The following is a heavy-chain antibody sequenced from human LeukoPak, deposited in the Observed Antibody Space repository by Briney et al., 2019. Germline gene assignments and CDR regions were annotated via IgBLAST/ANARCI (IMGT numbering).Heavy chain of an antibody. V-gene: IGHV3-23*01. CDR2: ISGSGGST. Sequence: GGSLRLSCAASGFTFSSYAMSWVRQAPGKGLEWVSAISGSGGSTYYADSVKGRFTISRDNSKNTLYLQMNSLRAEGTAVYYCAILTVVNMARDYWGQGTLVTVSS. CDR3: AILTVVNMARDY. CDR1: GFTFSSYA. D-gene: IGHD4-23*01. J-gene: IGHJ4*02.